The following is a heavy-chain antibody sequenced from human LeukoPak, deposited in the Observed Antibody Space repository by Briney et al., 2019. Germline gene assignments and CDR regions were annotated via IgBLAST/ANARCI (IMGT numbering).Heavy chain of an antibody. CDR3: ARDYPKKDIVVVPAGIDP. V-gene: IGHV3-11*04. D-gene: IGHD2-2*01. CDR1: GFTFSDYY. Sequence: GGSLRLSCAASGFTFSDYYMSWIRQAPGKGLEWVSYISSSGSTIYYADSVKGRFTISRDNAKNSPYLQMNSLRAEDTAVYYCARDYPKKDIVVVPAGIDPWGQGTLVTVSS. CDR2: ISSSGSTI. J-gene: IGHJ5*02.